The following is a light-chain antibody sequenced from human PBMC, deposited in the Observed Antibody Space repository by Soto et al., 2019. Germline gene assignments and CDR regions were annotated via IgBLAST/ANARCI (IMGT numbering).Light chain of an antibody. CDR1: SSNIGSNT. Sequence: SVLTQPPSASGTPGQRVTISCSGSSSNIGSNTVNWYQQLPGTAPKLLIYSNNQRPSGVPDRFSGSKSGTSASLAIIGLQSEDEADYYCAAWDDSLNVYVFGTGTKVTVL. V-gene: IGLV1-44*01. J-gene: IGLJ1*01. CDR3: AAWDDSLNVYV. CDR2: SNN.